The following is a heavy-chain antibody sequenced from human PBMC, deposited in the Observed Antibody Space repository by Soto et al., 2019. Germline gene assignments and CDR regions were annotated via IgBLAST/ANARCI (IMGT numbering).Heavy chain of an antibody. CDR2: IWYDGSKT. D-gene: IGHD4-17*01. CDR1: GFPFSSYG. V-gene: IGHV3-33*01. Sequence: GGSLRLSCAVSGFPFSSYGFHWVRQPPGKGLEWVALIWYDGSKTQYADSVKGRFTISRDDSRNTLYLQLNSLRAEDTAVYYCARDPATVTSYFDYWGQGTLVTVSS. CDR3: ARDPATVTSYFDY. J-gene: IGHJ4*02.